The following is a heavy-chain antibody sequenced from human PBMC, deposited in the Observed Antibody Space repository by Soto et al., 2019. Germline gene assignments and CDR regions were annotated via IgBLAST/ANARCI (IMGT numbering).Heavy chain of an antibody. V-gene: IGHV3-30-3*01. CDR1: GFTFSSCA. CDR3: ARDKRDLRFLEWPYYFDY. CDR2: ISYDGSNK. Sequence: QVQLVESGGGVVQPGRSLRLSCAASGFTFSSCAMHWVLQAPGKGLEWGALISYDGSNKYYADSVKGRFTISRDNSKNTLYLQMNSLRAEDTAVYYCARDKRDLRFLEWPYYFDYWGQGTLVTVSS. D-gene: IGHD3-3*01. J-gene: IGHJ4*02.